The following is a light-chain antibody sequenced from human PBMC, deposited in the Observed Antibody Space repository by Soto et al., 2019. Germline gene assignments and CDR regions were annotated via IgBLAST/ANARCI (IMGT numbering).Light chain of an antibody. V-gene: IGLV2-14*01. Sequence: QSALTQPASVSGSPGQSITISCTGTSSDVGGYNYVSWYQQHPGKAPKLMIYEVSNRPSGVSHRFSGSKSGNTASLTISGLQADDEADYYCCSYTSSSTVVFGGGTKVTVL. J-gene: IGLJ2*01. CDR3: CSYTSSSTVV. CDR2: EVS. CDR1: SSDVGGYNY.